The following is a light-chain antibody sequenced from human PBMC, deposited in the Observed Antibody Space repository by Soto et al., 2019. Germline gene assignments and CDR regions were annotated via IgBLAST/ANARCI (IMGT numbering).Light chain of an antibody. CDR3: QQNGRSPT. CDR1: RPVVRQY. CDR2: DAV. J-gene: IGKJ3*01. Sequence: EIVLTQSPDALSLSPGERVSLSGRASRPVVRQYIARYHQKPGQAPRLLIHDAVSRATGIPGRFSGSGSGSGTDFTLFVRRLVLEDCGVYYCQQNGRSPTFGPGTEVEVK. V-gene: IGKV3-20*01.